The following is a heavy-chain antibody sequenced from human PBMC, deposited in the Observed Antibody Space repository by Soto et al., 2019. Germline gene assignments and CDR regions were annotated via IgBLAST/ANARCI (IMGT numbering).Heavy chain of an antibody. CDR3: ARAVVVVVAATYWFDP. CDR1: GGSISSGDYY. D-gene: IGHD2-15*01. V-gene: IGHV4-30-4*01. CDR2: IYYSGST. J-gene: IGHJ5*02. Sequence: PSETLSLTCTVSGGSISSGDYYWSWIRQPPGKGLEWIGYIYYSGSTYYNPSLKSRVTISVDTSKNQFSLKLSSVTAADTAVYYCARAVVVVVAATYWFDPWGQGTLVTV.